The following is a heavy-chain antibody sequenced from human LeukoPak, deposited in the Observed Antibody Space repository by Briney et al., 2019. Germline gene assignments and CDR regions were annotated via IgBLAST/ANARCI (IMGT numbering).Heavy chain of an antibody. Sequence: SETLSLTCTVSGGSISTYYWNWIRQPPGKGLEWIGYIYHSGSTNCNPSLRSRVTISVDTSKNQFSLNLNSVTAADTAVYYCARGGAARLHFQNWGQGTLVTVSS. CDR1: GGSISTYY. CDR3: ARGGAARLHFQN. CDR2: IYHSGST. V-gene: IGHV4-59*01. J-gene: IGHJ1*01. D-gene: IGHD6-6*01.